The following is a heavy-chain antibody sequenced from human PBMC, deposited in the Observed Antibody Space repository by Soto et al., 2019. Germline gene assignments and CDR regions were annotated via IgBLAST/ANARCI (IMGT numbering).Heavy chain of an antibody. CDR1: GGTFSRYT. CDR3: ATIAPYSGYDLTY. V-gene: IGHV1-69*02. Sequence: QVQLVQSGAEVKKPGSSVKVSCKASGGTFSRYTISWVRQAPGQGLEWMGRIIPILNVTKYAQKFQGRVTTTADKSTSTAYMELSSLRSEDTAVYYCATIAPYSGYDLTYWGQGSLVTVSS. J-gene: IGHJ4*02. D-gene: IGHD5-12*01. CDR2: IIPILNVT.